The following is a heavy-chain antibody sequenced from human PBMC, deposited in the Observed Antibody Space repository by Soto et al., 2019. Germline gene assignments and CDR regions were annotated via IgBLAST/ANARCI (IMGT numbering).Heavy chain of an antibody. Sequence: GGSLRLSCAASGFTFSSYAMSWVRQAPGKGLEWVSAISGSGGSTYYADSVKGRFTISRDNSKNTLYLQMNSLRAEDTAVYYCAKAGEYSRSWTNWFDPWGQGNLVTVSS. V-gene: IGHV3-23*01. CDR1: GFTFSSYA. CDR2: ISGSGGST. J-gene: IGHJ5*02. CDR3: AKAGEYSRSWTNWFDP. D-gene: IGHD6-13*01.